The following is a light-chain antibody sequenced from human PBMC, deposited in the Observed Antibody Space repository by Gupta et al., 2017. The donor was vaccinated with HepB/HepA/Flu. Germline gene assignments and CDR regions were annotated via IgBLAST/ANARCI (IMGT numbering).Light chain of an antibody. V-gene: IGKV1-39*01. CDR3: QQSYSHPIT. CDR2: AAS. CDR1: QSISSY. J-gene: IGKJ3*01. Sequence: DIQMTQSPSSLSASVGDRVTITCRASQSISSYLNWYQQKPGKAPKLLIYAASSLESGVPSRFSGSGSGTDFTLTISSLQPEDFATYYCQQSYSHPITFGPGTKVDIK.